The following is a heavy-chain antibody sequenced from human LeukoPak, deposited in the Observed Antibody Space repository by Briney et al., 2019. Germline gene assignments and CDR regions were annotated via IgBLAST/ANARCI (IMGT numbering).Heavy chain of an antibody. V-gene: IGHV3-9*01. CDR3: AKDIYYDSSGYFDY. CDR2: ISWNSGSI. CDR1: GFTFDDYA. J-gene: IGHJ4*02. Sequence: GRSLRLSCAASGFTFDDYAMHWVRQAPGKGLEWVSGISWNSGSIGYADSVKGRFTISRDNAKNSLYLQMNSLRAEDTALYYCAKDIYYDSSGYFDYWGQGTLATVSS. D-gene: IGHD3-22*01.